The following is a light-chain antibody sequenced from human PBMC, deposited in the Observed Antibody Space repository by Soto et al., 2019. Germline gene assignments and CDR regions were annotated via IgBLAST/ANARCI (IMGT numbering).Light chain of an antibody. Sequence: QSVLTQPPSVSGAPGQRVTISCTGSSSNIGAGYDVHWYQQLPGTAPKLLIYGTSNRPSGVPDRFSGSKSGTSASLAITGLQAEDEADYYCQSYDSSLSGSVFVGGTKLTVL. CDR3: QSYDSSLSGSV. V-gene: IGLV1-40*01. J-gene: IGLJ2*01. CDR2: GTS. CDR1: SSNIGAGYD.